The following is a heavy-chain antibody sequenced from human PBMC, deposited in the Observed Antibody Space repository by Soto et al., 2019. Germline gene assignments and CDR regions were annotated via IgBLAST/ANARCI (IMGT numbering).Heavy chain of an antibody. Sequence: EVPLVESGGGVVQPGGSLRLSCAASGFPFDDDSMNWDRQVPGKGLEWVSLISWDGADTYYADSVKGRFTVSRDNSKNSLYLQMNSLTTEDTALYSSAKFGWGGSYSESPAPDIWGQGTMVTVS. J-gene: IGHJ3*02. D-gene: IGHD1-26*01. CDR3: AKFGWGGSYSESPAPDI. V-gene: IGHV3-43*01. CDR2: ISWDGADT. CDR1: GFPFDDDS.